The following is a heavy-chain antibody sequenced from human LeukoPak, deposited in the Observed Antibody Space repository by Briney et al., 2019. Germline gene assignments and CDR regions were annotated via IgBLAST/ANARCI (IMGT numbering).Heavy chain of an antibody. V-gene: IGHV1-69*13. CDR3: ARLDEYSSSSRYYGMDV. J-gene: IGHJ6*02. CDR2: IIPIFDTA. Sequence: ASVKVSCKASGYTFTSYAMNWVRQAPGQGLEWMGGIIPIFDTANYAQKFQGRVTITADESTSTAYMELSSLRSEDTAVYYCARLDEYSSSSRYYGMDVWRQGTTVTVSS. D-gene: IGHD3-22*01. CDR1: GYTFTSYA.